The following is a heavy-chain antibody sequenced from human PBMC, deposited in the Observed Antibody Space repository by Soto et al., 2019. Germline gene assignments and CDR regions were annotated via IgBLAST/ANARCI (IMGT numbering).Heavy chain of an antibody. CDR3: ARDLPPNYDFWSGLDY. J-gene: IGHJ4*02. CDR1: GFTFSSYA. Sequence: GGSLRLSCAASGFTFSSYAMHWVRQAPGKGLEWVAVISYDGSNKYYADSVKGRFTISRDNSKNTLYLQMNSLRAEDTAVYYCARDLPPNYDFWSGLDYWGQGTLVTVSS. D-gene: IGHD3-3*01. V-gene: IGHV3-30-3*01. CDR2: ISYDGSNK.